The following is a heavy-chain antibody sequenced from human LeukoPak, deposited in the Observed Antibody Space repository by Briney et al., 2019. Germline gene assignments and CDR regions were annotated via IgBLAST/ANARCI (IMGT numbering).Heavy chain of an antibody. J-gene: IGHJ4*02. CDR2: IYHSGST. CDR1: GYAISSGYY. V-gene: IGHV4-38-2*02. Sequence: ASETLSLTCTVSGYAISSGYYWGWIRQTPGKELEWIGNIYHSGSTYYNPSLKSRVSISVDTSKNQFSLKLSSVTAADTAVYYCARFGAPMATIDYWGQGTLVTVSS. CDR3: ARFGAPMATIDY. D-gene: IGHD5-24*01.